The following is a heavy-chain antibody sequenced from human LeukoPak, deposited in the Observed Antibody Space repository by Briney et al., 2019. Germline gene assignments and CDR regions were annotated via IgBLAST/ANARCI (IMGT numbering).Heavy chain of an antibody. CDR2: IYYSGSA. CDR3: ASIGTTVTTFDY. Sequence: SETLSLTCTVSGGSISSYYWSWIRQPPGKGLEWIGYIYYSGSANYNPSLKSRVTISVDTSKNQFSLKLSSVTAADTAVYYCASIGTTVTTFDYWGQGTLVTVSS. D-gene: IGHD4-17*01. J-gene: IGHJ4*02. CDR1: GGSISSYY. V-gene: IGHV4-59*01.